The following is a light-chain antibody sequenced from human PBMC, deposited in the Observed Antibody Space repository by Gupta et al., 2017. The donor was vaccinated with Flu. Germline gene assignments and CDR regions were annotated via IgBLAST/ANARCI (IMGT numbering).Light chain of an antibody. Sequence: QTVVTQEPSFAVSPGGTVTRTWGVSSCSVPTSYYPSWYQHTPGPAPRTHLHRTNTRSSGVPDRFSGSILGNKAALTITGAQADDESDYYCVLNMGSVIAVFGGGNKLTVL. J-gene: IGLJ3*02. CDR2: RTN. CDR3: VLNMGSVIAV. CDR1: SCSVPTSYY. V-gene: IGLV8-61*01.